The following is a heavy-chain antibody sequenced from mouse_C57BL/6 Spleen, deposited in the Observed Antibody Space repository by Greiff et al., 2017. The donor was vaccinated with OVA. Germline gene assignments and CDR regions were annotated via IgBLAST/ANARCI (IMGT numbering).Heavy chain of an antibody. J-gene: IGHJ2*01. D-gene: IGHD4-1*01. V-gene: IGHV1-9*01. CDR3: ARQRTGAFDY. CDR1: GYTFTGYW. CDR2: ILPGSGST. Sequence: QVQLQQSGAELMKPGASVKLSCKATGYTFTGYWIEWVKQRPGHGLEWIGEILPGSGSTNYNEKFKGKATFTADTSSNTAYMQISSLTTEDSAIYYCARQRTGAFDYWGQCTTLTVSS.